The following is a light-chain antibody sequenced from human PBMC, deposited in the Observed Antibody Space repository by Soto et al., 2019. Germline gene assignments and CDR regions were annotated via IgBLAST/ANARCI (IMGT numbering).Light chain of an antibody. V-gene: IGKV1-39*01. CDR2: AAS. CDR1: QTISSY. CDR3: QQSYSTLWT. Sequence: DIQMTQSPSSLSASVGDRVTITCRASQTISSYLNWYQQKPGKAPKVLIYAASSLQSGVPSRFRGSGSGTDFTLTISSLQPEDFATYYCQQSYSTLWTFGQGTKVEIK. J-gene: IGKJ1*01.